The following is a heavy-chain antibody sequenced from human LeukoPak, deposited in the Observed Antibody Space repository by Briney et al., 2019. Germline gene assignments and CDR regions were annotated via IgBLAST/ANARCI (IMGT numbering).Heavy chain of an antibody. CDR2: IYTSGST. Sequence: PSETLSLTCTVSGGSISSYYWSCCRQPAGKGLGWLGRIYTSGSTNYNPSLKSRVTMSVDTSKNQFSLKLSSVTAADTAVYYCAREGRDYYDSSGYYWFDPWGQGTLVTVSS. J-gene: IGHJ5*02. V-gene: IGHV4-4*07. D-gene: IGHD3-22*01. CDR1: GGSISSYY. CDR3: AREGRDYYDSSGYYWFDP.